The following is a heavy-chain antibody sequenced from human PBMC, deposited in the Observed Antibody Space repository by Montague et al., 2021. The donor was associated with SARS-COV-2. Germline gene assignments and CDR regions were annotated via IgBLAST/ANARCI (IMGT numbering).Heavy chain of an antibody. J-gene: IGHJ4*02. D-gene: IGHD5-12*01. Sequence: SLRLSCAASVFSFSSYLMNWVRQAPRKGLQWVSSISPSRDYIYSADSLKGRFIISRDNAKNSLYLQMSSLRAEDTAIYYCARASWIVATVPDYWGQGTLVTVSS. CDR1: VFSFSSYL. V-gene: IGHV3-21*01. CDR2: ISPSRDYI. CDR3: ARASWIVATVPDY.